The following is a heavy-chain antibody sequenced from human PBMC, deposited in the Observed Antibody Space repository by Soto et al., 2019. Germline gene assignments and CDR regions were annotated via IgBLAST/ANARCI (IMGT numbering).Heavy chain of an antibody. V-gene: IGHV3-30-3*01. CDR1: GFTFSSYA. D-gene: IGHD3-3*01. Sequence: AGGSLRLSCAASGFTFSSYAMHWVRQAPGKGLEWVAVISYDGSNKYYAGSVKGRFTISRDNSKNTLYLQMNSLRAEDTAVYYCARDRFSGAYYDFWSGLFDPWGQGTLVTVSS. J-gene: IGHJ5*02. CDR3: ARDRFSGAYYDFWSGLFDP. CDR2: ISYDGSNK.